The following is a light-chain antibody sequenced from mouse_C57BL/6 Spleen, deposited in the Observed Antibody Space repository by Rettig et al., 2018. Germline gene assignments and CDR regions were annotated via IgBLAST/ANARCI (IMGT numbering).Light chain of an antibody. CDR3: QQRSSYPFT. Sequence: QIVLTQSPAILSASPGEKVTITCSASSSVSYMHWFQQKPGTSPKLWIYSTSNLASGVPVRFSGSGSGTSYSLTISRMEAEDAATYYCQQRSSYPFTFGSG. J-gene: IGKJ4*01. V-gene: IGKV4-57*01. CDR1: SSVSY. CDR2: STS.